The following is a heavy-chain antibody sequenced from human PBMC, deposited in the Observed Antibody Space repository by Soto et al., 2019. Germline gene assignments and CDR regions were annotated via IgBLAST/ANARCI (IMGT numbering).Heavy chain of an antibody. J-gene: IGHJ4*02. V-gene: IGHV1-24*01. D-gene: IGHD1-26*01. CDR3: ATAPASIVGATKTDY. Sequence: GASVKVSCKVSGYTLTELSMHWVRQAPGKGLEWMGGFDPKDGETIYAQKFQGRVTMTEDTSTDTAYMELSSLRSEDTAVYYCATAPASIVGATKTDYWGQGTLVTVSS. CDR1: GYTLTELS. CDR2: FDPKDGET.